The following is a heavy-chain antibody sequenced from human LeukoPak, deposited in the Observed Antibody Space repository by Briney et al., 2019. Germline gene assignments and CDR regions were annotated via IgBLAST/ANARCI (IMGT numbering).Heavy chain of an antibody. V-gene: IGHV3-7*01. Sequence: GGSLRLSCAASGFTFSSYWMSWVRQAPGKGLEWVANIKQDGSEKYYVDSVKGRFTISRDNAKNSLYLQMNSLRAEDTAVYYCARHSSSWYPAPNWFDPWGQGTLVTVSS. J-gene: IGHJ5*02. D-gene: IGHD6-13*01. CDR2: IKQDGSEK. CDR3: ARHSSSWYPAPNWFDP. CDR1: GFTFSSYW.